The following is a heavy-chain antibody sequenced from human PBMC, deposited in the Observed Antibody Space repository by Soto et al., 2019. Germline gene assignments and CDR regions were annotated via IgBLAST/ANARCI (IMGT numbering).Heavy chain of an antibody. CDR3: AREYSNSPEAFDY. Sequence: TLSLTCTVSGGSVNSDFYYWSWIRQPPGKGLEWIGYIYYTGSTNYNPSLKSRVTISLDTSRNQFSLKLSSVTAADTAVFYCAREYSNSPEAFDYWGQGALVTVSS. D-gene: IGHD6-6*01. CDR2: IYYTGST. V-gene: IGHV4-61*01. J-gene: IGHJ4*02. CDR1: GGSVNSDFYY.